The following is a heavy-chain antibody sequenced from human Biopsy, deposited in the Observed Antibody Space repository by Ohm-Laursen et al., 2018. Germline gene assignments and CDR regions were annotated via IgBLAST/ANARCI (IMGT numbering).Heavy chain of an antibody. J-gene: IGHJ3*01. V-gene: IGHV1-24*01. Sequence: SVKVSRKVSGYTLVELSMHWVRQAPGKGLEWMGMSDPEDGQTIYAQNFQGRLTMTDDTSTDTAYMELSSLRSDDTAVYFCATDMGGREIPNYYAFDLWGQGTKVTVSS. D-gene: IGHD3-22*01. CDR3: ATDMGGREIPNYYAFDL. CDR1: GYTLVELS. CDR2: SDPEDGQT.